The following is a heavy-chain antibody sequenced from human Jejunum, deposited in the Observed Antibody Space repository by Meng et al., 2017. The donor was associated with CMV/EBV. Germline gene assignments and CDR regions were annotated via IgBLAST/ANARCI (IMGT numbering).Heavy chain of an antibody. D-gene: IGHD6-6*01. CDR1: GGSLSDYC. CDR3: ARGLSTSSSGY. J-gene: IGHJ4*02. CDR2: VNHSKST. V-gene: IGHV4-34*02. Sequence: QVQLQEWGEGLLEPSETLSLTCAGYGGSLSDYCCHWIRQPPGKGLEWIGKVNHSKSTNYNPFLKSRITISLDTSKNQFSLKLSSVPAADTAIYYCARGLSTSSSGYWGQGTLVTVSS.